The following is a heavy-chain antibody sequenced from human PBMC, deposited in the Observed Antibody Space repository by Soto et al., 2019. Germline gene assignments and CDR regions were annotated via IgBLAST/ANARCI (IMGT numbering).Heavy chain of an antibody. D-gene: IGHD5-12*01. CDR3: GRGRSGQIVVFY. CDR2: ISAYTDTQ. J-gene: IGHJ4*02. V-gene: IGHV1-18*01. Sequence: ASVTVSCTASGYTFTNFGVTWARRAPGQGLEWMGWISAYTDTQNSAQKFQGRVTMTRDMSITTVYMELNNLSPDDTAVYYCGRGRSGQIVVFYWGQGTPVTVSS. CDR1: GYTFTNFG.